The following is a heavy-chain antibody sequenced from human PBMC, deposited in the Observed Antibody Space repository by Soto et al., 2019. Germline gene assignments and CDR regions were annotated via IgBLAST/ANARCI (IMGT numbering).Heavy chain of an antibody. CDR2: MSSSRSYT. J-gene: IGHJ4*02. V-gene: IGHV3-11*05. CDR3: ARDSVYYGDYELNYFDY. Sequence: PGGSLRLSCAASGFTFSDYYMSWIRQAPGKGLEWVSYMSSSRSYTNYADSVKGRFTISRDNAKNSLYLQMNSLRAEDTAVYYCARDSVYYGDYELNYFDYWGQGTLVTVSS. D-gene: IGHD4-17*01. CDR1: GFTFSDYY.